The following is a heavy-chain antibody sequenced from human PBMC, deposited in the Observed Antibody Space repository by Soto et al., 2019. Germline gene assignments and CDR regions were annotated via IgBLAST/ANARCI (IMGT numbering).Heavy chain of an antibody. J-gene: IGHJ4*02. Sequence: PSETLSLTCTVSGGSISSSSYYWGWIRQPPGKGLEWIGSIYYSGSTYYNPSLKSRVTISVDTSKNQFSLKLSSVTAADTAVYYCARRELVATITGWFAYWGQGTLVTVS. D-gene: IGHD5-12*01. CDR1: GGSISSSSYY. CDR2: IYYSGST. V-gene: IGHV4-39*01. CDR3: ARRELVATITGWFAY.